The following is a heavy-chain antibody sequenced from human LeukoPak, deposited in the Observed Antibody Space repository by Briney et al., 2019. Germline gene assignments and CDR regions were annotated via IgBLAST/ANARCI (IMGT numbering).Heavy chain of an antibody. V-gene: IGHV3-48*01. CDR2: ISSSSSTI. J-gene: IGHJ4*02. CDR1: GFTFSSYS. D-gene: IGHD3-10*01. Sequence: GGSLRLSCAASGFTFSSYSMNWVRQAPGKGLEWVSYISSSSSTIYYADSVKGRFTISRDNAKNSLYLQMNSLRAEDTAVYYCARGRGTMVRGVPDYWGRGTLVTVSS. CDR3: ARGRGTMVRGVPDY.